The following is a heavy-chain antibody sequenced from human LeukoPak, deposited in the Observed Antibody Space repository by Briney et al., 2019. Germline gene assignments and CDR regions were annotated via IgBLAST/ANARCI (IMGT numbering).Heavy chain of an antibody. J-gene: IGHJ4*02. Sequence: GGSLRLSCAASGFTFSSYGMHWVRQAPGKGLEWVAVISYDGSNKYYADSVKGRFTISRDNSKNTLYLQMNSLRAEDTAVYYCAKDRELEGAIGYWGQGTLVTVSS. V-gene: IGHV3-30*18. CDR1: GFTFSSYG. CDR2: ISYDGSNK. CDR3: AKDRELEGAIGY. D-gene: IGHD1-26*01.